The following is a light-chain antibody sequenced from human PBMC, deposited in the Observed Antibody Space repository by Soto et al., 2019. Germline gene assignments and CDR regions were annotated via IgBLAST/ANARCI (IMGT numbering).Light chain of an antibody. J-gene: IGKJ4*01. CDR1: QSISRS. CDR3: QQHSDWPLT. Sequence: EIVFIQSPVTLSLSPGERATLSCRARQSISRSLAWYQQNPGQAPRLLIFDASNRATGIPVRFSGSGSGTDFTLTISSLEPDDFTVYYCQQHSDWPLTFGGGTRVEI. V-gene: IGKV3-11*01. CDR2: DAS.